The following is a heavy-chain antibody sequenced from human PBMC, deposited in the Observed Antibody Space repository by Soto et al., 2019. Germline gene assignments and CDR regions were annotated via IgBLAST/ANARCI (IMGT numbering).Heavy chain of an antibody. CDR2: IRSKAYGGTT. V-gene: IGHV3-49*03. Sequence: GGSLRLSCTASGFTFGDYAMSWFRQAPGKGLEWVGFIRSKAYGGTTEYAASVKGRFTISRDDSKSIAYLQMNSLKTEDTAVYYCTRGDDILTGYYSYYYYGMDVWGQGTTVTVSS. CDR3: TRGDDILTGYYSYYYYGMDV. CDR1: GFTFGDYA. J-gene: IGHJ6*02. D-gene: IGHD3-9*01.